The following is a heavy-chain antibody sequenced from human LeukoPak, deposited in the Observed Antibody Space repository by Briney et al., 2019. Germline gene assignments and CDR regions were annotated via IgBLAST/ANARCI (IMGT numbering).Heavy chain of an antibody. CDR1: GYSFTSYW. CDR2: IYPGDSDT. CDR3: ARHSRDCTNGVCYPRYFDY. V-gene: IGHV5-51*01. Sequence: GESLKISCKVSGYSFTSYWIGWVRQMPGKGLEWMGIIYPGDSDTRYSPSFQGQVTISADKSISTAYLQWSSLKASDTAMYYCARHSRDCTNGVCYPRYFDYWGQGTLVTVSS. J-gene: IGHJ4*02. D-gene: IGHD2-8*01.